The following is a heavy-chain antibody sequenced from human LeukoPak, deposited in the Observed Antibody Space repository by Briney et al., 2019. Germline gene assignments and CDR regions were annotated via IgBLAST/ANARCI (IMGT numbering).Heavy chain of an antibody. D-gene: IGHD6-19*01. Sequence: GGSLRLSCAASGFTFSSYAMSWVRQAPGKGLKWVSAISGSGDSTYYADSVKGRFTISRDNSKNTLYLQMNSLRAEDTAVYYSTKGGHSSGWAPDYWGQGTLVTVSS. V-gene: IGHV3-23*01. CDR1: GFTFSSYA. CDR3: TKGGHSSGWAPDY. J-gene: IGHJ4*02. CDR2: ISGSGDST.